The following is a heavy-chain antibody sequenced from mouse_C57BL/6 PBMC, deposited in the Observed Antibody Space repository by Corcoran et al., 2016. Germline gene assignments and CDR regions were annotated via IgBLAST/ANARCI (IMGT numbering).Heavy chain of an antibody. CDR2: INTYSGVP. Sequence: QIQLVQSGPELKKPGETVKISCKASGYTFTTYGMSWVKQAPGKGLKWMGWINTYSGVPTYADDFKGRFAFSLETSASTAYLQINNLKNEDTATYFCARISYYDYAFAYWGQGTLVTVSA. V-gene: IGHV9-3*01. CDR1: GYTFTTYG. CDR3: ARISYYDYAFAY. J-gene: IGHJ3*01. D-gene: IGHD2-4*01.